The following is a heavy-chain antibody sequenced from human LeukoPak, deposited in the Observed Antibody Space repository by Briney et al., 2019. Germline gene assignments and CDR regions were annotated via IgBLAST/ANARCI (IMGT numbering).Heavy chain of an antibody. CDR1: GFTVSSNH. CDR2: FYSGGDT. Sequence: GGSLRLSCAVSGFTVSSNHMSWVRQAPGKGLEWVSVFYSGGDTHYADSVKGRFTISRDNSKDTLYLQMNSLGVEDTAVYYCARERGGDAFDIWGQGTMVTVSS. V-gene: IGHV3-53*01. CDR3: ARERGGDAFDI. J-gene: IGHJ3*02. D-gene: IGHD2-15*01.